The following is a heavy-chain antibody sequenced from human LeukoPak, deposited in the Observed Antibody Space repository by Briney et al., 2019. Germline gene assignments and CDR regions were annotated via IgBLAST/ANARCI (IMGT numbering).Heavy chain of an antibody. CDR1: GFTFINSA. J-gene: IGHJ4*02. CDR3: AKGRSADITAAINY. CDR2: ISGSGDST. Sequence: TGGSLRLSCAASGFTFINSAMNWVRQGPGKGLEWVSGISGSGDSTYHADSVKGRFTISRDSSNNTLFLQINSLRAAGTAAYYCAKGRSADITAAINYWGQGTLVTVSS. V-gene: IGHV3-23*01. D-gene: IGHD6-25*01.